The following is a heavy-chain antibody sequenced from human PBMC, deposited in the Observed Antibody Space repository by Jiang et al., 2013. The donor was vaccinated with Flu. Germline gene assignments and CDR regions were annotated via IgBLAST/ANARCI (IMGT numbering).Heavy chain of an antibody. CDR3: ARHVSADCSGGSCYHLYGMDV. Sequence: LLKPSETLSLTCTVSGGSISSSSYYWGWIRQPPGKGLEWIGSIYYSGSTYYNPSLKSRVTISLDTSKNQFSLKLNSVTAADTAVYNCARHVSADCSGGSCYHLYGMDVWGQGTTVTVSS. V-gene: IGHV4-39*01. D-gene: IGHD2-15*01. J-gene: IGHJ6*02. CDR2: IYYSGST. CDR1: GGSISSSSYY.